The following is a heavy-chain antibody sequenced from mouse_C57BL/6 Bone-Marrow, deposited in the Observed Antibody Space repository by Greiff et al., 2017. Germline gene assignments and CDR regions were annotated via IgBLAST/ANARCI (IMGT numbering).Heavy chain of an antibody. Sequence: DVKLVESGGDLVKPGGSLKLSCAASGFTFSSYGMSWVRQTPDKRLEWVATISSGGSYTYYPDSVKGRFTISRDNAKNTLYLQMSSLKSEDTAMYYCARQGSYNFDYWGQGTTLTVSS. CDR3: ARQGSYNFDY. V-gene: IGHV5-6*02. D-gene: IGHD1-1*02. CDR2: ISSGGSYT. J-gene: IGHJ2*01. CDR1: GFTFSSYG.